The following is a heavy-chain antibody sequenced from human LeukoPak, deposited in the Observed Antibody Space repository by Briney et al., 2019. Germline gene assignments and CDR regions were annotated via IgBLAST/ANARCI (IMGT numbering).Heavy chain of an antibody. CDR3: AGGFDP. CDR1: GGSFSGYY. CDR2: INHSGST. Sequence: SETLSLTCAVYGGSFSGYYWSWIRPPPGKGLEWIGEINHSGSTNYNPSLKSRVTISVDTSKNQFSLKLSSVTAADTAVYYCAGGFDPWGQGTLVTVSS. V-gene: IGHV4-34*01. J-gene: IGHJ5*02.